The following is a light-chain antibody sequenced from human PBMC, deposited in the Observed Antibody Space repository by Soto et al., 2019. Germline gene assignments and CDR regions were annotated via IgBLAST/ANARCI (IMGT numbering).Light chain of an antibody. V-gene: IGKV1-5*03. CDR2: KAS. CDR1: QSISTW. J-gene: IGKJ2*02. Sequence: DIQLTQSPSTLSASVGVRVTITCRASQSISTWLAWYQQKPGTAPKLLFYKASNLESGVPSRFSGSISGTEFPLTVSSLQPEDFATYYCHQYNDRVPCTFGQGTKPEIK. CDR3: HQYNDRVPCT.